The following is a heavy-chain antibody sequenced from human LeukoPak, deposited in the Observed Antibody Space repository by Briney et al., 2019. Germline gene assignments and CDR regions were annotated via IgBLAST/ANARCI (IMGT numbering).Heavy chain of an antibody. CDR3: AKSTVGATTLHDY. J-gene: IGHJ4*02. CDR1: GFTFSSYA. CDR2: ISGSGGST. V-gene: IGHV3-23*01. D-gene: IGHD1-26*01. Sequence: GGSLRLSCAVSGFTFSSYAMSWVRQAPGKGLERVSAISGSGGSTYYADSVKGRFTISRDNSKNTLYLQMNSLRAEDTAVYYCAKSTVGATTLHDYWGQGTLVTVSS.